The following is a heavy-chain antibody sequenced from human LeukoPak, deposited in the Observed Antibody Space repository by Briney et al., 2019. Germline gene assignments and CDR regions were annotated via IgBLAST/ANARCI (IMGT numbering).Heavy chain of an antibody. CDR3: ARTWEQNFFDY. J-gene: IGHJ4*02. D-gene: IGHD1-26*01. CDR2: ISAYNGNT. V-gene: IGHV1-18*01. CDR1: GYTFTSYG. Sequence: GASVKVSCKASGYTFTSYGISGVRQAPGQGLEWMGRISAYNGNTNYAQKLQGRVTMTTDTSTSTAYMELRSLRSDDAAVYYCARTWEQNFFDYWGQGTLVTVSS.